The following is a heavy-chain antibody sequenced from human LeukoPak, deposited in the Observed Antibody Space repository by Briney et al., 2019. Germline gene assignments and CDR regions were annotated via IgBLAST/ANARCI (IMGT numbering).Heavy chain of an antibody. D-gene: IGHD5-12*01. CDR3: ARDLGKWPATNAFDI. CDR2: IYYSGST. Sequence: SETLSLTCTVSGGSLSSYYWSWIRQPPGKGLEWIGYIYYSGSTNYNPSLKSRVTISVDTSKNQFSLKLSSVTAADTAVYYCARDLGKWPATNAFDIWGQGTMVTVSS. V-gene: IGHV4-59*01. J-gene: IGHJ3*02. CDR1: GGSLSSYY.